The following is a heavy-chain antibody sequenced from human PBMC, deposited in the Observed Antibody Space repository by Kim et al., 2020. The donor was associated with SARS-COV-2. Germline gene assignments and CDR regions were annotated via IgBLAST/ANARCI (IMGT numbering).Heavy chain of an antibody. Sequence: QKFQGRVTMTRDTSTSTVYMELSSLRSEDTAVYYCARGDSSSSGGNWFDPWGQGTLVTVSS. V-gene: IGHV1-46*01. J-gene: IGHJ5*02. CDR3: ARGDSSSSGGNWFDP. D-gene: IGHD6-6*01.